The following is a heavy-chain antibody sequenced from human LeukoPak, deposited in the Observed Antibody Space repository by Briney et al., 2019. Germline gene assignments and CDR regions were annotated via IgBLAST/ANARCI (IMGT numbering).Heavy chain of an antibody. CDR2: ISYDGSNK. J-gene: IGHJ4*02. CDR3: AREGSSGGYFDY. CDR1: GFTFSSYA. V-gene: IGHV3-30-3*01. D-gene: IGHD6-19*01. Sequence: GGSLRLSCAASGFTFSSYAMHRVRQAPGKGLEWVAVISYDGSNKYYADSVKGRFTISRDNSKNTLYLQMNSLRAEDTAVYFCAREGSSGGYFDYWGQGTLVTVSS.